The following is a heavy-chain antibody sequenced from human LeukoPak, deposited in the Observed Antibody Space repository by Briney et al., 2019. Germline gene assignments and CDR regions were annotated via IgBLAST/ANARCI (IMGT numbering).Heavy chain of an antibody. Sequence: SETLSRTCAVSGGSISSSNWWSWVRQPPGKGLEWIGEIYHSGSTNYNPSLKSRVTISVDKSNNQFSLKMTSVTAADTALYYCARADHSSGGLARFAPWGQGTLVTVSS. CDR2: IYHSGST. J-gene: IGHJ5*02. CDR1: GGSISSSNW. V-gene: IGHV4-4*02. D-gene: IGHD3-22*01. CDR3: ARADHSSGGLARFAP.